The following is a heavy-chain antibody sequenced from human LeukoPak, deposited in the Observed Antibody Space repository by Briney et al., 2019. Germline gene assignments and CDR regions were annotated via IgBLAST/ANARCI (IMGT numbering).Heavy chain of an antibody. D-gene: IGHD3-10*01. V-gene: IGHV3-53*04. CDR2: IYSGGST. CDR3: AREGYYGSGSYDY. Sequence: PGGSLRLSCAASGFTVSSNYMSWVRKAPGKGLEWVSVIYSGGSTYYADSVKGRFTISRHNSKNTLYLQMNSLRAEDTAVYYCAREGYYGSGSYDYWGQGTLVTVSS. CDR1: GFTVSSNY. J-gene: IGHJ4*02.